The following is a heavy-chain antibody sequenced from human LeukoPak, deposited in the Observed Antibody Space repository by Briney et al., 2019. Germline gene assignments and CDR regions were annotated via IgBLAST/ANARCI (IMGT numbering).Heavy chain of an antibody. CDR1: GFTFDDYA. Sequence: GGSLRLSCAAAGFTFDDYAMHWVRQAPGKGLEWVSLISWDGGSTYYADSVKGRFTISRDNSKNSLYLQMNSLRAEDMALYYCAKDNAALVSGWFDPWGQGTLVTVSS. V-gene: IGHV3-43D*03. CDR2: ISWDGGST. J-gene: IGHJ5*02. D-gene: IGHD5-18*01. CDR3: AKDNAALVSGWFDP.